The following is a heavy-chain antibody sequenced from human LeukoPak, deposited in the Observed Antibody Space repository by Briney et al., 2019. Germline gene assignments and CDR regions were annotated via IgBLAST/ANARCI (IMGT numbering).Heavy chain of an antibody. J-gene: IGHJ5*02. CDR3: ARVVKDDSSGYYSNWFDP. D-gene: IGHD3-22*01. V-gene: IGHV3-11*06. CDR1: GFTFSDYY. CDR2: ISSSSSYT. Sequence: GGSLRLSCAASGFTFSDYYMSWIRQAPGKGLEWVSYISSSSSYTNYADSVKGRFTISRDNAMNSLYLQMNSLRAEDTAVYYCARVVKDDSSGYYSNWFDPWGQGTLVTVSS.